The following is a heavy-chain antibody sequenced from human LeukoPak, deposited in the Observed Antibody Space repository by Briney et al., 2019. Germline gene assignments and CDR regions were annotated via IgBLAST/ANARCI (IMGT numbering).Heavy chain of an antibody. CDR1: GLTFSSYA. V-gene: IGHV3-23*01. CDR2: ISGSGGST. CDR3: AKDQVRGVMPYY. D-gene: IGHD3-10*01. J-gene: IGHJ4*02. Sequence: GGSLRLSCAASGLTFSSYAMSWVRQAPGKGLEWVSAISGSGGSTYYADSVKGRFTISRDNSKNTLYLQMNSLRAEDTAVYYCAKDQVRGVMPYYWGQGTLVTVSS.